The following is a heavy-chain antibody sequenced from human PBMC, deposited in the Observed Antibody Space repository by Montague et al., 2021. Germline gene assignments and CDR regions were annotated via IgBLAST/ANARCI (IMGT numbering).Heavy chain of an antibody. Sequence: SLSLSCSASGFPFSSYAMSWVRQAPGKGLKWVSSIASGGSTYYAASVTGRFTISRDNSKNTLYLQMNSLRAEDTAVYYCTKDQDDYGDYVDWVDTWGQGTLVTVSS. CDR3: TKDQDDYGDYVDWVDT. D-gene: IGHD4-17*01. V-gene: IGHV3-23*01. J-gene: IGHJ5*02. CDR2: IASGGST. CDR1: GFPFSSYA.